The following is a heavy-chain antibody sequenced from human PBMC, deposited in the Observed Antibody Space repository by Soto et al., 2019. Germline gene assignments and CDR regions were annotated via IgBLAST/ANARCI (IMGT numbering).Heavy chain of an antibody. CDR3: ARTRAAAASFLFDY. CDR2: IDWDDEK. CDR1: GFSLSTSGMG. J-gene: IGHJ4*02. V-gene: IGHV2-70*01. D-gene: IGHD6-13*01. Sequence: SGPTLVNPTETLTLTCTFSGFSLSTSGMGVSWIRQSPGKTLDWLAVIDWDDEKYYSTPLKTRLTISKDSSKNQVVLTMTNMDPVDTATYYCARTRAAAASFLFDYWGQATLVTV.